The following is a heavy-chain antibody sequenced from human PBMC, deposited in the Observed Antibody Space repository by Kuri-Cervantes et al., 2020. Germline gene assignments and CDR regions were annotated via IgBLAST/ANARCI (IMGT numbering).Heavy chain of an antibody. CDR1: GSTFSSYA. Sequence: GESLKISCAASGSTFSSYAMHWVRQAPGKGLEWVAVISYDGSNKYYADSVKGRFTISRDNSMNTLYLQMNSLRAEDTAVYYCSRLVGYCSGGSCLPFDYWGQGTLVTVSS. V-gene: IGHV3-30-3*01. J-gene: IGHJ4*02. CDR3: SRLVGYCSGGSCLPFDY. CDR2: ISYDGSNK. D-gene: IGHD2-15*01.